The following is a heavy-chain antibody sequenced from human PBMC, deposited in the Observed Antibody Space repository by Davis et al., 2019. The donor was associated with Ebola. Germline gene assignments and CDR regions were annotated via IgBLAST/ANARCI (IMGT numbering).Heavy chain of an antibody. V-gene: IGHV4-61*01. CDR3: ARESFDSGTYYTGYYYYGMDV. J-gene: IGHJ6*02. CDR2: VYYSGST. D-gene: IGHD3-10*01. Sequence: MPGGSLRLSCTVSGGSVSSGSYYWSWIRQPPGKGLEWIGYVYYSGSTNYNPSLKSRVTISVDTSKNQFSLKLSSVTAADTAVYYCARESFDSGTYYTGYYYYGMDVWGQGTTVTVSS. CDR1: GGSVSSGSYY.